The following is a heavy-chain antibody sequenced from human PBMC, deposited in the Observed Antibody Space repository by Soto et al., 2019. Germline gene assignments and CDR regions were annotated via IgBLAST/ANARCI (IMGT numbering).Heavy chain of an antibody. CDR1: GFSFSGSA. Sequence: PGGSLRLSCAASGFSFSGSAMHWVRQASGKGLEWAGRIRSKPNSYATSYAASVKGRFTISRDDSKNTAYLQMNSLKTEDTAVYYCTRTTAQFQLLSPPVWGQGTKVTVSS. CDR2: IRSKPNSYAT. D-gene: IGHD2-2*01. CDR3: TRTTAQFQLLSPPV. J-gene: IGHJ6*02. V-gene: IGHV3-73*01.